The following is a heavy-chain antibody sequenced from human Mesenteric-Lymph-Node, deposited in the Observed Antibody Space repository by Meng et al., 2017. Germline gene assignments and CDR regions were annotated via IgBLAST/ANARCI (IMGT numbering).Heavy chain of an antibody. CDR3: ARDGVDSSSCRCKTNAFDI. J-gene: IGHJ3*02. CDR2: IYTSGST. Sequence: SETLSLTCTVSGGSISSYYWSWIRQPAGKGLEWIGRIYTSGSTNYNPSLKSRVTMSVDTSKNQFSLKLSSVTAADTAVYYCARDGVDSSSCRCKTNAFDIWGQGTMVTVSS. CDR1: GGSISSYY. V-gene: IGHV4-4*07. D-gene: IGHD6-13*01.